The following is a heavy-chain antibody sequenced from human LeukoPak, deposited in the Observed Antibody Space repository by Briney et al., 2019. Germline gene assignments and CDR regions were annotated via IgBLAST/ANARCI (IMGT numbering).Heavy chain of an antibody. CDR1: GFTVSSNY. CDR3: ARDQGSAFDT. J-gene: IGHJ3*02. CDR2: ISGSGGST. V-gene: IGHV3-23*01. Sequence: SGGSLRLSCAASGFTVSSNYMSWVRQAPGKGLEWVSAISGSGGSTYYADSVKGRFTISRDNSKNTLYLQMNSLRAEDTAVYYCARDQGSAFDTWGQGTMVTVSS. D-gene: IGHD2-15*01.